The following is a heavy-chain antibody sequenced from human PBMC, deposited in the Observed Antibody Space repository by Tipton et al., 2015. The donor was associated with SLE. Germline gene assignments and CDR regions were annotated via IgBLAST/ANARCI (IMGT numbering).Heavy chain of an antibody. CDR3: ATGADYGDYVGYFDY. Sequence: TLSLTCTVSGGSIISYYWSWIRQFPGKGVECIGYIDYSGSTNYNPSLKSRVTISVDTSKNQFSLKLSSVTAADTAVYYCATGADYGDYVGYFDYWGQGTLVTVSS. CDR2: IDYSGST. D-gene: IGHD4-17*01. CDR1: GGSIISYY. V-gene: IGHV4-59*08. J-gene: IGHJ4*02.